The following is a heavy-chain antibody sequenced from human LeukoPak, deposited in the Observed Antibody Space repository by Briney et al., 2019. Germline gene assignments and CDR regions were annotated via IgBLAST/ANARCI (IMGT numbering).Heavy chain of an antibody. J-gene: IGHJ6*02. Sequence: SETLSLTCTVSGGSISSGSYYWSWIRQPAGKGLEWIGRIYTSGSTNYSPSLKSRVTISVDTSKNQFSLKLSSVTAADTAVYYCARSDFWSGFYYYGMDVWGQGTTVTVSS. CDR1: GGSISSGSYY. CDR3: ARSDFWSGFYYYGMDV. D-gene: IGHD3-3*01. CDR2: IYTSGST. V-gene: IGHV4-61*02.